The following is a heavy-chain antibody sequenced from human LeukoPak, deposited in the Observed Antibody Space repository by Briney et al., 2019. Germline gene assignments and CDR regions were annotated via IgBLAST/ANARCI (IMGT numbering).Heavy chain of an antibody. V-gene: IGHV3-74*01. CDR3: VRDYNSLRPLDY. Sequence: ETLSLTCTVSGGPISSTSYYWGWIRQAPGKGLVWVSRINSDGSSTIYADSVKGRFTISRDNAKNTLYLEMNSLRAEDTAVYYCVRDYNSLRPLDYWGQGNLVTVSS. CDR1: GGPISSTSYY. CDR2: INSDGSST. D-gene: IGHD6-6*01. J-gene: IGHJ4*02.